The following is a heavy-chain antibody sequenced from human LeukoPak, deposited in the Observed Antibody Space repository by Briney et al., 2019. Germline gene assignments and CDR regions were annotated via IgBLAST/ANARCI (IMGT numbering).Heavy chain of an antibody. CDR3: ARDEAIFGGGMNWFDP. CDR2: ISSSSSYI. Sequence: GGSLRLSCAASGFTFSSYSMTWVRQAPGKGLEWVSSISSSSSYIYYADSVKGRFTISRDNAKNSLYLQMNSLRAEDTAVYYCARDEAIFGGGMNWFDPWGQGTLVTVSS. J-gene: IGHJ5*02. CDR1: GFTFSSYS. D-gene: IGHD3-16*01. V-gene: IGHV3-21*01.